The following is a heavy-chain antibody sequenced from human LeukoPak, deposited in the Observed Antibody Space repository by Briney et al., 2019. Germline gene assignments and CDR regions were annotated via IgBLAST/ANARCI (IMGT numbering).Heavy chain of an antibody. Sequence: VASVKVSCKASGGTFSSYAISWVRQAPGQGLEWMGGIIPIFGTANYAQKFQGRVTITADKPTSTAYMELSSLSSEDTALYYCATPPGGGSGSGYGMDVWGKGTTVTVSS. CDR3: ATPPGGGSGSGYGMDV. CDR1: GGTFSSYA. CDR2: IIPIFGTA. D-gene: IGHD3-10*01. V-gene: IGHV1-69*06. J-gene: IGHJ6*04.